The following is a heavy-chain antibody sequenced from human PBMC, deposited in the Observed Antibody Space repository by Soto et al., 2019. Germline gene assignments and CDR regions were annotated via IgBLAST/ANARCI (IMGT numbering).Heavy chain of an antibody. CDR1: GYPFNTYY. Sequence: ASVKVSCKSSGYPFNTYYLHWVRQAPGQGLEWMGMIHPSGGGSTYAQKFLGRVTMTMDSSTSTVFMELTSLRFADTAVYYCARGGHMAVVTDSFDSWG. CDR3: ARGGHMAVVTDSFDS. CDR2: IHPSGGGS. V-gene: IGHV1-46*02. J-gene: IGHJ4*01. D-gene: IGHD2-21*02.